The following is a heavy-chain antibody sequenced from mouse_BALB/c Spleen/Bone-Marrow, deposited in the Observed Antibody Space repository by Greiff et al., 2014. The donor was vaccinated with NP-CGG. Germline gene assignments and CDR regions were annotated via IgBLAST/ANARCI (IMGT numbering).Heavy chain of an antibody. CDR2: IWAGGST. CDR1: GFSLTNYG. D-gene: IGHD4-1*02. J-gene: IGHJ4*01. V-gene: IGHV2-9*02. Sequence: VQLQQSGPGLVAPSQSLSITCTVSGFSLTNYGIHWVRQPPGKGLEWLGVIWAGGSTNYNSALMSRLSITKDNSKSQVFLKMNSLQTDDTAVYYCASTGAGAMDYWGQGTSVTVSS. CDR3: ASTGAGAMDY.